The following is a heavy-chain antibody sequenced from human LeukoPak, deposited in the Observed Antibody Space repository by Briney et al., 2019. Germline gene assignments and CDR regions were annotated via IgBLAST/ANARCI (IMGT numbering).Heavy chain of an antibody. CDR3: ASSPYTDIAAAGSGDY. D-gene: IGHD6-13*01. Sequence: ASVKVSCKASGYTFTSYGISWVRQAPGQGLEWMGWISAYNGNTNYAQKLQGRVTMTTDTSTSTAYMELRSLRSDDTAVYYCASSPYTDIAAAGSGDYWGQGTLVTVSS. CDR1: GYTFTSYG. J-gene: IGHJ4*02. V-gene: IGHV1-18*01. CDR2: ISAYNGNT.